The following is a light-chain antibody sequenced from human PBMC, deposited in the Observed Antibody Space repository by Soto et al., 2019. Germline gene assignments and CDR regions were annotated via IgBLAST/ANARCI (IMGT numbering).Light chain of an antibody. CDR2: GAF. V-gene: IGKV3-11*01. Sequence: EIVFTQSPATLSLSPGERATLSCTASQSVGTSLAWYQQKPGQAPRLLIYGAFNRATGIPARFSGSGSGTDFTLTISSLEPEDFAVYYCQQRSIRPPLTFGGGTKVEIK. CDR3: QQRSIRPPLT. J-gene: IGKJ4*01. CDR1: QSVGTS.